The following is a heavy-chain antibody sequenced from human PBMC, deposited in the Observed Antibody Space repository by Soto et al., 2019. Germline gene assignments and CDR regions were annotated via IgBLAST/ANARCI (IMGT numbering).Heavy chain of an antibody. D-gene: IGHD3-10*01. Sequence: SETLSLTCAVSGGSISSSGYSWSWIRQPPGKGLEWIGYIYHSGSTYYNPSLKSRVTISVDTSKNQFSLKLSSVTAADTAVYYCARVWGGAFDIWGQGTMVTVSS. V-gene: IGHV4-30-2*01. J-gene: IGHJ3*02. CDR3: ARVWGGAFDI. CDR1: GGSISSSGYS. CDR2: IYHSGST.